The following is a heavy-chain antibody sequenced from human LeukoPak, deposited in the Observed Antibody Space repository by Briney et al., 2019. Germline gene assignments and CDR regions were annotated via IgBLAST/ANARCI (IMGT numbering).Heavy chain of an antibody. CDR2: IYHSGST. CDR3: ASGPIAAAGSSFDY. CDR1: GGSISSGGYY. V-gene: IGHV4-30-2*01. J-gene: IGHJ4*02. Sequence: SQTLSLTCTVSGGSISSGGYYWSWLRQPPGKGLEWIGYIYHSGSTYYNPSLKSRVTISVDRSKNQFSLKRSSVTAADTAVYYCASGPIAAAGSSFDYWGQGTLVTVSS. D-gene: IGHD6-13*01.